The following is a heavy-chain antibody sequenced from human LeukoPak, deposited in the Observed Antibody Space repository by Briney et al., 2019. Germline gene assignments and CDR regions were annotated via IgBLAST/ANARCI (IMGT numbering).Heavy chain of an antibody. Sequence: PSETLSLTCTVSGGSISSYYWSWIRQPPGKGLEWIGYIYYSGSTNYNPSLKSRVTISVDTSKNQFSLKLSSVTAADTAVYYCARYYDSSGYYYYYYMDVWGKGTTVTVSS. V-gene: IGHV4-59*01. J-gene: IGHJ6*03. CDR3: ARYYDSSGYYYYYYMDV. CDR2: IYYSGST. D-gene: IGHD3-22*01. CDR1: GGSISSYY.